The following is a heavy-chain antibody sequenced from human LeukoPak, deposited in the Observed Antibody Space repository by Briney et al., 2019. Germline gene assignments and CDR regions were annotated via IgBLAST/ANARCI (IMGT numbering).Heavy chain of an antibody. CDR3: ARDRIQLRAFDY. CDR1: GGSISSGGYY. D-gene: IGHD5-18*01. J-gene: IGHJ4*02. V-gene: IGHV4-31*03. Sequence: SKTLSLTCTVSGGSISSGGYYWRWIRQHPGKGLEWIGYIYYSGSTYYNPSLKSRVTISVDTSKNQFSLKLSSVTAADTAVYYCARDRIQLRAFDYWGQGTLVTVSS. CDR2: IYYSGST.